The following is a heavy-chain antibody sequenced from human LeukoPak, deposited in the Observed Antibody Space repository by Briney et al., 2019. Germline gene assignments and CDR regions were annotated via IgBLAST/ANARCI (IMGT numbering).Heavy chain of an antibody. D-gene: IGHD5-18*01. J-gene: IGHJ4*02. CDR2: VYYTGTT. V-gene: IGHV4-59*01. CDR3: ARGYSYGHNFDY. CDR1: GGSISNYY. Sequence: PSETLSLTCTVSGGSISNYYWSWIRQPPGKGLEWIGYVYYTGTTNYNPSLKSRVTISIDTSKKQLSLKLSSVTAADTAVYYCARGYSYGHNFDYWGQGTLVTVSS.